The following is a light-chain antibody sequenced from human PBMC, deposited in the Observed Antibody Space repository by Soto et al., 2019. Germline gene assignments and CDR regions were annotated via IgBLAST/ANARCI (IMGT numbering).Light chain of an antibody. J-gene: IGLJ2*01. CDR2: LNSDGSH. V-gene: IGLV4-69*01. Sequence: QAVVTQSPSASASLGASVKLTCTLSSGNSSYAIAWHQQQPEKGPRYLMKLNSDGSHSKGDGIPDRFSGSSSGAERYLTISRLQSEDEADYFCQTWGSGTVVFGGGTKLTVL. CDR1: SGNSSYA. CDR3: QTWGSGTVV.